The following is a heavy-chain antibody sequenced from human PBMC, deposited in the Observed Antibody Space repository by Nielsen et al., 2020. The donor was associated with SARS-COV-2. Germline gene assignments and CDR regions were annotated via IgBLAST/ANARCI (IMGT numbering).Heavy chain of an antibody. D-gene: IGHD1-14*01. V-gene: IGHV4-59*12. Sequence: SETLSLTCTVSGGSISSYYWSWIRQPPGKGLEWIGYIYHSGSTYYNPSLKSRVTISVDRSKNQFSLKLSSVTAADTAVYYCARSTGRGNFDYWGQGTLVTVSS. J-gene: IGHJ4*02. CDR3: ARSTGRGNFDY. CDR1: GGSISSYY. CDR2: IYHSGST.